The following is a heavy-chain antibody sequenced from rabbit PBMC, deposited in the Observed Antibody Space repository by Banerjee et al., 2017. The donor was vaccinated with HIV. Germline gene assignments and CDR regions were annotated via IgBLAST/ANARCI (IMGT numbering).Heavy chain of an antibody. J-gene: IGHJ4*01. CDR3: ARDLAGVIGWNFNL. Sequence: QEQLEESGGDLVKPEGSLTLTCTASGFSLSNKYVMCWVRQAPGKGLEWIGCIYAGRGSSTYYASWAKGRFTISKTSSTTVTLQMTSLTAADTATYFCARDLAGVIGWNFNLWGPGTLVTVS. CDR1: GFSLSNKYV. CDR2: IYAGRGSST. V-gene: IGHV1S45*01. D-gene: IGHD4-1*01.